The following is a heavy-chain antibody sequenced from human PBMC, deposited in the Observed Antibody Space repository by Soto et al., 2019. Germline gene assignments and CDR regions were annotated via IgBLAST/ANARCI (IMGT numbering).Heavy chain of an antibody. CDR2: ISGSGGSK. CDR3: AKDRGLNRGGIFDY. CDR1: GFIFSDYA. Sequence: PGGSLRLSCSTSGFIFSDYAMHWVRQAPGKGLEWVSAISGSGGSKHYADSVKGRFTISRDNSKNTLYLQMNSLRAEDTAVYYCAKDRGLNRGGIFDYWGQGTLVTVSS. V-gene: IGHV3-23*01. J-gene: IGHJ4*02. D-gene: IGHD3-10*01.